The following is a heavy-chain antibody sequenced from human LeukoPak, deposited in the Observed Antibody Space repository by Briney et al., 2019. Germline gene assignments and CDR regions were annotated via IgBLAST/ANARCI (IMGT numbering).Heavy chain of an antibody. V-gene: IGHV3-30*18. D-gene: IGHD1-1*01. J-gene: IGHJ4*02. CDR1: GFTFSSYG. Sequence: GRSLRLSCAASGFTFSSYGMHWVRQAPGKGLEWVAVISYDGSNKYYADSVKGRFTISRDNSKNTLYLQMNSLRAEDTAVYYCAKGSGGMTTLNPLDYWGQGTLVTVSS. CDR2: ISYDGSNK. CDR3: AKGSGGMTTLNPLDY.